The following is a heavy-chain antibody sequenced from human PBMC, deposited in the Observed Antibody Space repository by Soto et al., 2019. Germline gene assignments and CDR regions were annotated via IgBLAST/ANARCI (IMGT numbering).Heavy chain of an antibody. CDR3: ARDSTPSGGDAFDI. D-gene: IGHD6-19*01. CDR2: ISSSSSTI. CDR1: GFTFSTYS. J-gene: IGHJ3*02. V-gene: IGHV3-48*01. Sequence: GGSLRLSCAASGFTFSTYSMNWVRQAPGKGLEWTSYISSSSSTIYYADSVKGRFTISRDNAKNSLYLQMNSLSAEDTAVYYCARDSTPSGGDAFDIWGQGTMVTVSS.